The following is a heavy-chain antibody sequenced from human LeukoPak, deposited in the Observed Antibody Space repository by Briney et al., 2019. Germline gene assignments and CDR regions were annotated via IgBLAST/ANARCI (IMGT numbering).Heavy chain of an antibody. D-gene: IGHD3-10*01. Sequence: PSETLSLTCTLSGGSISSSSYYWGWLRQPPGKGLEWIGSIYYSGSTFHNPSPKSRVTISVDTSKNQCSLKRSSVTAADTAVYYCASYGSEQLWGQGTLVTVSS. J-gene: IGHJ4*02. CDR3: ASYGSEQL. CDR1: GGSISSSSYY. V-gene: IGHV4-39*01. CDR2: IYYSGST.